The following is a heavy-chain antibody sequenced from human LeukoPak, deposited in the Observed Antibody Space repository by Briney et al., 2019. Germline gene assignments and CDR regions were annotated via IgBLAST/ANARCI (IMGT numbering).Heavy chain of an antibody. CDR1: GFAFSSSS. D-gene: IGHD3-22*01. CDR3: TKDDSSSWYDYFFDY. CDR2: ISGAGGSS. J-gene: IGHJ4*02. V-gene: IGHV3-23*01. Sequence: GGSLRLSCATSGFAFSSSSMSWLRQAPGKGLEWVSTISGAGGSSLYAESVKGRFTISRDNSMNSVSLQMSSLRVEDTAIYYCTKDDSSSWYDYFFDYWGQGTLVTVSS.